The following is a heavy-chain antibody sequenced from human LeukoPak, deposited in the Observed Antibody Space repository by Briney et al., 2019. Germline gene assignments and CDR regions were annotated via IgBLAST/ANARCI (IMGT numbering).Heavy chain of an antibody. Sequence: GESLKISCKTSGYNFTSDWIGWVRQMPGKGLEWMGNIYPADSDTRYSPSLQGHVTISADKSTSTAYLQWSGLEASDTAIYFCPRRGFHYDSSGYPVNWFDPWGQGTLVIVSS. CDR1: GYNFTSDW. J-gene: IGHJ5*02. CDR2: IYPADSDT. V-gene: IGHV5-51*01. D-gene: IGHD3-22*01. CDR3: PRRGFHYDSSGYPVNWFDP.